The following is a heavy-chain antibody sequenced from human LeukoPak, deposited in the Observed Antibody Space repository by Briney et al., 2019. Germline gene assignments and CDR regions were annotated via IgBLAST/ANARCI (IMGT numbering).Heavy chain of an antibody. CDR2: IYHSGST. Sequence: SETLSLTCTVSGGSISSSSYYWGWIRQPPGKGLEWIGEIYHSGSTNYNPSLKSRVTISVDKSKNQFSLKLSSVTAADTAVYYCARGSGYSYGYADYWGQGTLVTVSP. J-gene: IGHJ4*02. D-gene: IGHD5-18*01. CDR3: ARGSGYSYGYADY. V-gene: IGHV4-39*07. CDR1: GGSISSSSYY.